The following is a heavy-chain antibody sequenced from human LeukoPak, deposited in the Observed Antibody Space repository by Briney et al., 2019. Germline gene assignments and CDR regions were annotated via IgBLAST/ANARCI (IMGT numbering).Heavy chain of an antibody. Sequence: PGGSLRLSCAASGFTFSSYWMHWVRQAPGKGLVWVSRINSDGSSTSYADSVKGRFTISRDNAKNSLYLQMNSLGAEDTALYYCARAAVAPDYWGQGTLVTVSS. CDR2: INSDGSST. CDR3: ARAAVAPDY. V-gene: IGHV3-74*01. J-gene: IGHJ4*02. D-gene: IGHD6-19*01. CDR1: GFTFSSYW.